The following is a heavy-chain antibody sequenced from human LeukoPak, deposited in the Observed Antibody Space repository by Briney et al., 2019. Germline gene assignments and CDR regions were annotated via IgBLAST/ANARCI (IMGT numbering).Heavy chain of an antibody. CDR2: ISYDGSNK. CDR3: ARDGWELLGYYYYYYMDV. CDR1: EFTFSYYT. V-gene: IGHV3-30*04. J-gene: IGHJ6*03. D-gene: IGHD1-26*01. Sequence: PGGSLRLSCVASEFTFSYYTMHWVRQAPGKGLEWVAVISYDGSNKYYADSVKGRFTISRDNSKNTLYLQMNSLRAEDTAVYYCARDGWELLGYYYYYYMDVWGKGTTVTVSS.